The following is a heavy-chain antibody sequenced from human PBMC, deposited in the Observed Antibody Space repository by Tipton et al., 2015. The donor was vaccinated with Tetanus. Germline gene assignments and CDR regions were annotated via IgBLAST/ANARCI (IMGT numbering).Heavy chain of an antibody. CDR3: ARGLIDDFLGSRIYFDP. Sequence: TLSLTCSVSGDSGSRHYWSWIRQPPGKALEWIGDIFYSGNSISNPSFRSRVTTSVDTSRTLFSLTLIAVTAADTAVYFCARGLIDDFLGSRIYFDPWGPGTLVTVSS. V-gene: IGHV4-59*02. CDR1: GDSGSRHY. J-gene: IGHJ4*02. CDR2: IFYSGNS. D-gene: IGHD2-8*01.